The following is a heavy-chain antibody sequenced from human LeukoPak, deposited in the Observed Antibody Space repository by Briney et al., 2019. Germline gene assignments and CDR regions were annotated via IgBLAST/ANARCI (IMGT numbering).Heavy chain of an antibody. CDR3: ARDHNYAFDN. CDR2: IGIDSGNT. D-gene: IGHD1-1*01. V-gene: IGHV3-48*01. CDR1: GFPFIEYS. J-gene: IGHJ4*02. Sequence: PGGSLRLSCTASGFPFIEYSMNWVRQAPGKGLEWISYIGIDSGNTKYAASVRGRFTISADKAKNSLYLRMNSLRIEDTAVYYCARDHNYAFDNWGQGTLVSVAS.